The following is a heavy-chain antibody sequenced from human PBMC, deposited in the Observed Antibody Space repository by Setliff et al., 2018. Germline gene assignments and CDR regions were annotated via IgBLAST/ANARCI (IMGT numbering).Heavy chain of an antibody. D-gene: IGHD2-15*01. Sequence: HPGESLRLSCAASGFTFSTYRMHWVRQAPGKGLEWVAVIWDDGGNKYHADSVKGRFTISRDNSKNTLYLQMNSLRPEDTAVYYCARTCSGSGCYAGLESWGQGTPVTVSS. CDR1: GFTFSTYR. J-gene: IGHJ4*02. CDR2: IWDDGGNK. V-gene: IGHV3-33*08. CDR3: ARTCSGSGCYAGLES.